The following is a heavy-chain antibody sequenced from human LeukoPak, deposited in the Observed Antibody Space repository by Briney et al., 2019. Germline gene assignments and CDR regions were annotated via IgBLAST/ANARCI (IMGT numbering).Heavy chain of an antibody. Sequence: PGESLKISRKESGYTFMRYWIGGMPQMTGKGLEGMGIIYLGDPNARYSPPFHGQVTTSADQSINTAYLQWSSLKASDNAIYYCARLEGGRIQLSFGEAFDFWGQGTMVTVSS. CDR2: IYLGDPNA. CDR3: ARLEGGRIQLSFGEAFDF. D-gene: IGHD5-18*01. V-gene: IGHV5-51*01. J-gene: IGHJ3*01. CDR1: GYTFMRYW.